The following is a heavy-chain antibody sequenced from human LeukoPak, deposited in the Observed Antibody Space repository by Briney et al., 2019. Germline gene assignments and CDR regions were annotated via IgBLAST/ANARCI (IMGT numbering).Heavy chain of an antibody. CDR2: IYYSGGT. Sequence: SETLSLTCTVSGGSVSSGSYYWSWIRQPPGKGLEWIGYIYYSGGTNYNPSLKSRVTISIDTSKNQFSLKLSSVTAADTAVYYCARERGLSLYSSGWLDYWGQGTLVTVSS. D-gene: IGHD6-19*01. CDR3: ARERGLSLYSSGWLDY. V-gene: IGHV4-61*01. CDR1: GGSVSSGSYY. J-gene: IGHJ4*02.